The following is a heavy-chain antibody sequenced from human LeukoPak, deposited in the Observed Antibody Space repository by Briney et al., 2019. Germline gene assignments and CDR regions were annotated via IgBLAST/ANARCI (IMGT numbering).Heavy chain of an antibody. V-gene: IGHV4-39*07. CDR2: IYYSGST. CDR3: ARGPTVKYFDY. D-gene: IGHD4-11*01. J-gene: IGHJ4*02. Sequence: SETLSLTCTVSGGSISITTYDWGWIRQPPGNGLEWIGTIYYSGSTYYNPSLKSRVTISVDTSRNPFSLKLSSVTAADTAVYYCARGPTVKYFDYWGQGTLVTVSS. CDR1: GGSISITTYD.